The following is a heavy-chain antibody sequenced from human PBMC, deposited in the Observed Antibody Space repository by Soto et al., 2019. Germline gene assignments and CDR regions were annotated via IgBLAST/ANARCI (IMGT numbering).Heavy chain of an antibody. J-gene: IGHJ5*02. Sequence: ASVKVSCKASGYTFTSYGISWVRQAPGQGLEWMGWISAYNGNTNYAQKLQGRVTMTTDTSTSTAYMELRSLRSDDTAVYYCARHIKGSPYDILTLGRWFDPWGQGTLVTVSS. V-gene: IGHV1-18*01. CDR1: GYTFTSYG. CDR2: ISAYNGNT. CDR3: ARHIKGSPYDILTLGRWFDP. D-gene: IGHD3-9*01.